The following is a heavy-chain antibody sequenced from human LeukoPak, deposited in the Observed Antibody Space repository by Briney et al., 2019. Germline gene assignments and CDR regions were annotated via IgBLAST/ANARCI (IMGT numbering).Heavy chain of an antibody. CDR1: GDSFRSDGYS. V-gene: IGHV4-30-4*07. J-gene: IGHJ3*02. Sequence: SETLSLTCAVSGDSFRSDGYSWHWLRQSPDMGLEGIGSVHYSGTTYYNPSLMSRLLISVYRSENQFSLRLASVTAADTAMYYCARGPYSYDSSGAFDIWGEGTMVTVSS. CDR2: VHYSGTT. D-gene: IGHD3-22*01. CDR3: ARGPYSYDSSGAFDI.